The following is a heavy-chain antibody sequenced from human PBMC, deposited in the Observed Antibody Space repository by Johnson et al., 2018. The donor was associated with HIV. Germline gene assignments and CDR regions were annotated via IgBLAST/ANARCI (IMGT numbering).Heavy chain of an antibody. J-gene: IGHJ3*02. V-gene: IGHV3-15*01. CDR1: GFTFSNAW. D-gene: IGHD5-12*01. CDR2: IKSKTDGGTT. Sequence: VQLVESGGGLVKPGGSLRLSCAASGFTFSNAWMSWVRQAPGKGLEWVGRIKSKTDGGTTDYAAPVKGRFTISRDESKNTLYLQMNSLKTEDTAVYYCTTDSGYRAFDIWGQGTMVTVSS. CDR3: TTDSGYRAFDI.